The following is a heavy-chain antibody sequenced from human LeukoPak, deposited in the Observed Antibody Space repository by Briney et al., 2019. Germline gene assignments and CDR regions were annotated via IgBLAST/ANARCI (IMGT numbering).Heavy chain of an antibody. Sequence: SETLSLTCTVSGGSISSYYWGWIRQPPGKGLEWIESIYHSGSTYYNPSLKSGVTISVDTSKNQFSLKLSSVTAADTAVYYCATWAEWEQIDIWGQGTMVTVSS. J-gene: IGHJ3*02. CDR2: IYHSGST. CDR3: ATWAEWEQIDI. CDR1: GGSISSYY. D-gene: IGHD1-26*01. V-gene: IGHV4-38-2*02.